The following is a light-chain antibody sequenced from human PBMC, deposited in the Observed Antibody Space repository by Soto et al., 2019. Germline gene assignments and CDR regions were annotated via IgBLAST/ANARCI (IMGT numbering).Light chain of an antibody. CDR3: QQYNNWPPVT. Sequence: ERVMTQSPATLSVSPGERATLSCRASQSVSINLAWYQQKPGQAPRLLIYGASTRATGIPARFSGSGSGTEFTLTISSLQSEDFAVYYCQQYNNWPPVTFGQGTKVDIK. CDR1: QSVSIN. J-gene: IGKJ1*01. V-gene: IGKV3-15*01. CDR2: GAS.